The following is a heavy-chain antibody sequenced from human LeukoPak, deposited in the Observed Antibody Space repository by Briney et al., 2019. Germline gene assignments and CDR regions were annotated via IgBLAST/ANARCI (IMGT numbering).Heavy chain of an antibody. Sequence: SETLSLTCAVYGGSFSGYYWSWIRQPPGEGLEWIGEINHSGSTNYNPSLKSRVTISVDTSKNQFSLKLSSVTAADTAVYYCARGYYDFWSGYSDYYYYGMDVWGQGTTVTVSS. CDR2: INHSGST. J-gene: IGHJ6*02. CDR1: GGSFSGYY. D-gene: IGHD3-3*01. V-gene: IGHV4-34*01. CDR3: ARGYYDFWSGYSDYYYYGMDV.